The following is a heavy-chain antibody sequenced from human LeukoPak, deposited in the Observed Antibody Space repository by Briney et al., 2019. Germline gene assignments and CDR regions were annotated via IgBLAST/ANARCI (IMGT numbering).Heavy chain of an antibody. CDR2: IYHSGST. D-gene: IGHD6-13*01. CDR1: GGSISSSNW. J-gene: IGHJ5*02. V-gene: IGHV4-4*02. Sequence: PSGTLSLTCAVSGGSISSSNWWSWVRQPPGKGLEWIGEIYHSGSTNYNPSLKSRVTISVDKSKNQFSLKLSSVTAADTAVYYCARLVIAAAGTELDPRGQGTLVTVSS. CDR3: ARLVIAAAGTELDP.